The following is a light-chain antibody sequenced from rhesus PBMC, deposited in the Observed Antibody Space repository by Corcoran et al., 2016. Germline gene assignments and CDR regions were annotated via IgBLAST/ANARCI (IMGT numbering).Light chain of an antibody. Sequence: EIEMTQSPATLSLSPGERATLSCRASQSVSSSLAWYQQKPGQAPKLLHDGAASRATGIPERVSGSGSETEFTLTISSLGPEDVGVYYCQQDCSWPPWTFGQGPKVEIK. CDR3: QQDCSWPPWT. J-gene: IGKJ1*01. CDR1: QSVSSS. CDR2: GAA. V-gene: IGKV3-42*01.